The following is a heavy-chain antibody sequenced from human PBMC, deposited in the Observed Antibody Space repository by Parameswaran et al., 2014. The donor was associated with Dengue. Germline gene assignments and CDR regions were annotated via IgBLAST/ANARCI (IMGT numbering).Heavy chain of an antibody. Sequence: WIRQPPGKGLEWIGYIYYSGSTNYNPSLKSRVTISVDTSKNQFSLKLSSVTAADTAVYYCARLQLRLLEWLSAFDPWGQGTLVTVSS. D-gene: IGHD3-3*01. J-gene: IGHJ5*02. CDR2: IYYSGST. CDR3: ARLQLRLLEWLSAFDP. V-gene: IGHV4-61*07.